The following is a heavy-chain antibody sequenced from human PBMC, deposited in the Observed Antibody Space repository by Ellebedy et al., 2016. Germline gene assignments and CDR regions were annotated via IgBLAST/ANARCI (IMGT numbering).Heavy chain of an antibody. D-gene: IGHD6-19*01. CDR3: ARERDSGWYGLKF. V-gene: IGHV1-3*01. J-gene: IGHJ4*02. Sequence: ASVKVSCKASGYTFSSYSMHWVRQAPGQRPEWMGWINAANGNTDYSEKFQDRVTITRDTSASTDYMELSSLTSEDTAVYFCARERDSGWYGLKFWGQGTLVAVSS. CDR1: GYTFSSYS. CDR2: INAANGNT.